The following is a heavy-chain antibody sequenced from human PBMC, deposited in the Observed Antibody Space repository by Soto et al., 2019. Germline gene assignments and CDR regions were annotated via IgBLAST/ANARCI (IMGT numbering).Heavy chain of an antibody. CDR2: VHDSGST. CDR1: GDAISNYY. CDR3: ARGTRALITSFFAY. Sequence: SETLSLTCSVSGDAISNYYWSWLRQTPGKGLEWIGCVHDSGSTDYNPSFKGRVSMSLQTSKSQSSLNLRSVTAADTAAYFCARGTRALITSFFAYWGQGLPVTVSS. V-gene: IGHV4-59*01. D-gene: IGHD1-20*01. J-gene: IGHJ4*02.